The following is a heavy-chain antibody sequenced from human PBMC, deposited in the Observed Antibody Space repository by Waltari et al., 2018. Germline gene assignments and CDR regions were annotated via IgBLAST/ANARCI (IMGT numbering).Heavy chain of an antibody. V-gene: IGHV1-2*06. J-gene: IGHJ4*02. Sequence: QVQLVQSGAEVKKPGASVKVSCKASGYTFTGYYMHWVRQAPGQGLEWMGRINPNRGGTNNAQKFQVRVTMTRDTSISTAYMELSRLRSDDTAVYYCAREDFVDIVATANWFLSWGQGTLVTVSS. D-gene: IGHD5-12*01. CDR1: GYTFTGYY. CDR3: AREDFVDIVATANWFLS. CDR2: INPNRGGT.